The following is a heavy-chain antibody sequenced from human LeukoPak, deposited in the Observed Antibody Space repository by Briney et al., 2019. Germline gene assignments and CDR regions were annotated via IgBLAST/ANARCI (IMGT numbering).Heavy chain of an antibody. CDR2: IYHSGST. V-gene: IGHV4-38-2*02. J-gene: IGHJ4*02. Sequence: PSETLSLTCNVSGDSITSTYYWGWIRQPPGKGLEWIGSIYHSGSTYYNPSLKSRVTILVDTSNNQFSLKLSSVTAADTALYYCARVTRQQLGGGVVDYWGQGTLVTVSS. CDR3: ARVTRQQLGGGVVDY. D-gene: IGHD6-13*01. CDR1: GDSITSTYY.